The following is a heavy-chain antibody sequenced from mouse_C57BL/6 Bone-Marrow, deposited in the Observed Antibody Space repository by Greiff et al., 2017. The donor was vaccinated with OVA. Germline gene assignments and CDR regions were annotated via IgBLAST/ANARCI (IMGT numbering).Heavy chain of an antibody. D-gene: IGHD2-4*01. CDR3: ARLDPPIYYDYDDWYFDV. J-gene: IGHJ1*03. CDR2: ISGGGGNT. V-gene: IGHV5-9*01. Sequence: DVQLVESGGGLVKPGGSLKLSCAASGFTFSSYTMSWVRQTPEKRLEWVATISGGGGNTYYPDSVKGRFTISRDNAKNTLYLQMSSLRSEDTALYYCARLDPPIYYDYDDWYFDVWGTGTTVTVSS. CDR1: GFTFSSYT.